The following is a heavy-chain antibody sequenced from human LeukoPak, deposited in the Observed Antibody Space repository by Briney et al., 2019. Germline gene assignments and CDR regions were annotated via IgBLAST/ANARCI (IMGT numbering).Heavy chain of an antibody. V-gene: IGHV1-69*04. Sequence: GASVKVSCKASGGTFSSYAISWVRQASGQGLEWMGRIIPIFGIANYAQKFQGRVTITADKSTSTAYMELSSLRSEDTAVYYCARDSRMGYCSSTSCYHTYYYYGMDVWGQGTTVTVSS. CDR3: ARDSRMGYCSSTSCYHTYYYYGMDV. CDR1: GGTFSSYA. D-gene: IGHD2-2*01. CDR2: IIPIFGIA. J-gene: IGHJ6*02.